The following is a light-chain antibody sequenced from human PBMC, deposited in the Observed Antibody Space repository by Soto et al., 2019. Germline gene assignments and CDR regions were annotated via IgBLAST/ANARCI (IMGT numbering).Light chain of an antibody. CDR1: QSVSSSY. CDR2: GAS. J-gene: IGKJ4*01. CDR3: QQYGGSPPLT. V-gene: IGKV3-20*01. Sequence: EIVLTQSPGTLSLSPGERATLSCSASQSVSSSYLAWYQQKPGQAPRLLIYGASSRATGIPDRFSGSGSGTAFILTISRLEPEHFAVYYCQQYGGSPPLTFGGGTKVEIK.